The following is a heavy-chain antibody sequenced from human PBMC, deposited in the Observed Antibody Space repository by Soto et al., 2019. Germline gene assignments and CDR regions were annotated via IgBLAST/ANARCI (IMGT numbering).Heavy chain of an antibody. CDR3: ARAKDDFWSGYYHYYYYYYMDV. D-gene: IGHD3-3*01. CDR1: GFTFSSYW. CDR2: IKQDGSEK. Sequence: GGSLRLSCAASGFTFSSYWMSWVRQAPGKGLEWVANIKQDGSEKYYVDSVKGRFTISRDNAKNSLYLQMNSLRAEDTAVYYCARAKDDFWSGYYHYYYYYYMDVWGKGTTVTVSS. J-gene: IGHJ6*03. V-gene: IGHV3-7*01.